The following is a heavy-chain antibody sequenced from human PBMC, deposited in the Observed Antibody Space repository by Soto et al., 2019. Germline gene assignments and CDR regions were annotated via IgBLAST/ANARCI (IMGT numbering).Heavy chain of an antibody. D-gene: IGHD3-10*01. V-gene: IGHV3-7*01. CDR3: AREGRWFGELLGGDYYYYMDV. Sequence: PGGSLRLSCAASGFIFSSYWMSWVHQAPGKGLEWVANIKQDGTEKYYVDSVKGRFTISRDNVKNSLFVQMDSLRVEDTAVNYCAREGRWFGELLGGDYYYYMDVWGKGTTVTVSS. CDR2: IKQDGTEK. CDR1: GFIFSSYW. J-gene: IGHJ6*03.